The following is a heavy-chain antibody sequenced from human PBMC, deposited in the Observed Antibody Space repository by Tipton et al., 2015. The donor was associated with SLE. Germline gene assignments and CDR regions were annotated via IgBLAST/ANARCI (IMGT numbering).Heavy chain of an antibody. D-gene: IGHD5-12*01. CDR2: IIPIFGTP. J-gene: IGHJ4*02. CDR1: GGTFSNNG. CDR3: ARLVATSLDY. V-gene: IGHV1-69*05. Sequence: QSGAEVKKPGASVKVSCKASGGTFSNNGISWVRQAPGQGLEWMGGIIPIFGTPNCAQKFQGRITITTDESTSTAYMELSSLRSEDTAVYYCARLVATSLDYWGQGTLVTVSS.